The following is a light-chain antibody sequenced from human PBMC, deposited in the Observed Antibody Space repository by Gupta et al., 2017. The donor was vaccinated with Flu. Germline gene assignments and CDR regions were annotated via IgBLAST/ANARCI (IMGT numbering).Light chain of an antibody. CDR3: QHYNGFSGS. V-gene: IGKV1-5*03. CDR1: QSVSSW. CDR2: RAS. Sequence: DTQLTQPPSPLAAFVGDGVTITCRASQSVSSWFAWYQQKLGKAPNLLIYRASSLQSGVPPRFSGSGSGTEFTLTISSLQPDDFATYYCQHYNGFSGSFGQGTKLEIK. J-gene: IGKJ2*03.